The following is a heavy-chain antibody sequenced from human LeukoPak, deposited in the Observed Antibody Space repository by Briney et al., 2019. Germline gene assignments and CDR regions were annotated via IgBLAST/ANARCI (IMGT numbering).Heavy chain of an antibody. D-gene: IGHD3-22*01. Sequence: PSETLSLTCAVYGGSFSGYYWSWIRQPPGKGLEWIGEINHSGSTNYNPSLKSRVTISVDTSKNQFSLKLSSVTAAYTAVYYCARRMYYYDSSGEFDIWGQGTMVTVSS. CDR3: ARRMYYYDSSGEFDI. J-gene: IGHJ3*02. CDR2: INHSGST. V-gene: IGHV4-34*01. CDR1: GGSFSGYY.